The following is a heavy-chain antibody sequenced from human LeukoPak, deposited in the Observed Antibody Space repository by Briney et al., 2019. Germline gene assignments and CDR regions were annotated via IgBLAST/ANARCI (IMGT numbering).Heavy chain of an antibody. Sequence: SETLSLTCGVSGYSISRGYYWGWIRQPPGNGLEWIGNIYHTGSTYYNPSLRSRVTISVDTSKNQFFLKLTSVTAADTAVYYCARGLEEYSAGWSRFFEYWGQGTLATVSS. CDR2: IYHTGST. CDR3: ARGLEEYSAGWSRFFEY. CDR1: GYSISRGYY. J-gene: IGHJ4*02. V-gene: IGHV4-38-2*01. D-gene: IGHD6-19*01.